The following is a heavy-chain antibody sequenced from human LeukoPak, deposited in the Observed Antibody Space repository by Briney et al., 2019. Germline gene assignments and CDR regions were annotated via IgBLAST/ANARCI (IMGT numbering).Heavy chain of an antibody. V-gene: IGHV4-59*08. D-gene: IGHD2-21*01. CDR1: GGSVSSHY. J-gene: IGHJ4*02. CDR2: ISDSGST. CDR3: ARSVVGHDNFDY. Sequence: WETLSLTCTVSGGSVSSHYWSWIRQPPGKGLQWIGYISDSGSTNYNPSLKSRVTISADTSKNQFSLKLNFVTASDTAMYYCARSVVGHDNFDYWGQGTLVTVSS.